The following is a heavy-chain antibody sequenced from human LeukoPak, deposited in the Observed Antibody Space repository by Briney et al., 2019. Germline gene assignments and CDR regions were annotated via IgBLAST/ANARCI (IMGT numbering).Heavy chain of an antibody. Sequence: GGSLRLSCAASGFTFSSYGMHWVRQAPGKGLEWVAVIWYDGSNKYYADSVKGRFTISRDNSKNTLYLQMNSLRAEDTAVYYCAKDSGSSGWYSRFFVPLFDYWGQGTLVTVCS. D-gene: IGHD6-19*01. J-gene: IGHJ4*02. V-gene: IGHV3-33*06. CDR2: IWYDGSNK. CDR1: GFTFSSYG. CDR3: AKDSGSSGWYSRFFVPLFDY.